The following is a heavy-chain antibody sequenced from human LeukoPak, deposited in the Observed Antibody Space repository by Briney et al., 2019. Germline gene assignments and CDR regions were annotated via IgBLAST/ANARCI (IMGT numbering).Heavy chain of an antibody. D-gene: IGHD5-24*01. CDR2: ISSSSSYI. CDR1: GFTFSSYS. J-gene: IGHJ4*02. Sequence: GGSLRLSCAASGFTFSSYSMNWVRQAPGKGLEWVSSISSSSSYIYYADSVKGRFTISRDNAKNSLCLQMNSLRAEDTAVYYCARDKVATIDYWGQGTLVTVSS. V-gene: IGHV3-21*01. CDR3: ARDKVATIDY.